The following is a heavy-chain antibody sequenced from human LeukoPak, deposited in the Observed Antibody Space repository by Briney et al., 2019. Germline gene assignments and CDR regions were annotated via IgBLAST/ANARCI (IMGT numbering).Heavy chain of an antibody. CDR2: ISSSSSYT. V-gene: IGHV3-11*06. CDR3: ARVAVAGTLDP. CDR1: GFTFSDYY. J-gene: IGHJ5*02. Sequence: GGSLRLSCAASGFTFSDYYMSWIRQAPGKGLEWVPYISSSSSYTNYADSVKGRFTISRDNAKNSLYLQMNSLRAEDTAVYYSARVAVAGTLDPWGQGTLVTVSS. D-gene: IGHD6-19*01.